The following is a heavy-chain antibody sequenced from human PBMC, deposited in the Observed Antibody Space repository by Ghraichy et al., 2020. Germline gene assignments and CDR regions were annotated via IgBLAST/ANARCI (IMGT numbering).Heavy chain of an antibody. CDR3: AKGFTSGWYYFDY. CDR2: ISGSGGST. J-gene: IGHJ4*02. Sequence: GGSLRLSCAASGFTFSSYAMTWVRQAPGKGLEWVSTISGSGGSTYYADSVKGRFTISRDNSKNTLYLQMNSLRAEDTAVYYCAKGFTSGWYYFDYWGQGTLVTVSS. D-gene: IGHD6-19*01. V-gene: IGHV3-23*01. CDR1: GFTFSSYA.